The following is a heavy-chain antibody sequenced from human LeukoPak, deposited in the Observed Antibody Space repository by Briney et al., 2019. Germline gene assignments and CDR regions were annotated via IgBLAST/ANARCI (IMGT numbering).Heavy chain of an antibody. CDR3: ARGPDSNYDILTGSFVH. CDR1: GYTFTSYG. CDR2: ISAYNGNT. J-gene: IGHJ4*02. V-gene: IGHV1-18*01. D-gene: IGHD3-9*01. Sequence: GSSVKVSCKASGYTFTSYGISWVRQAPGQGLEWMGWISAYNGNTNYAQKLQGRVTMTTDTSTSTAYMELRSLRSDDTAVYYCARGPDSNYDILTGSFVHWGQGTLVTVSS.